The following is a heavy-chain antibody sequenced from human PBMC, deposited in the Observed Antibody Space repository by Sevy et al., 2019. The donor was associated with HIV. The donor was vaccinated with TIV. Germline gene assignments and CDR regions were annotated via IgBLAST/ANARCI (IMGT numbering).Heavy chain of an antibody. V-gene: IGHV3-7*01. D-gene: IGHD7-27*01. CDR3: ASLLGSATTFQY. J-gene: IGHJ4*02. CDR2: INPDGSQT. CDR1: GFIFSSRW. Sequence: GGSLRLSCAASGFIFSSRWMSWVRQAPGKGLEWVASINPDGSQTLYLESVRGRFTLSRDNAKNSLFLQVNSLRGEDTALYYCASLLGSATTFQYWGQGTLVTVSS.